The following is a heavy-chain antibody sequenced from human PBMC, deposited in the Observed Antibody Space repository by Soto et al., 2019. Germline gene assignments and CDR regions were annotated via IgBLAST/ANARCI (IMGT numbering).Heavy chain of an antibody. CDR1: GFTFSRDA. V-gene: IGHV3-23*01. D-gene: IGHD6-13*01. J-gene: IGHJ4*02. CDR2: LSDSGGSI. Sequence: GALGLFRSASGFTFSRDAINWVRQGPGKGLEWVSGLSDSGGSIYYADSVKGRFTISRDNSMNTLYLQMNTLRAEDTAIYYCAKVSSSWYAGFFDLWGQGTLVTVSS. CDR3: AKVSSSWYAGFFDL.